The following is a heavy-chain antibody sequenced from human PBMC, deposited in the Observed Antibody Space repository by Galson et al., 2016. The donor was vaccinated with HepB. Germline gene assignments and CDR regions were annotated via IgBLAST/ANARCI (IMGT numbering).Heavy chain of an antibody. CDR2: IKSKTDGGTT. V-gene: IGHV3-15*01. CDR3: ATIMDIGMGHHYYGMDV. Sequence: SLRLSCAASGFTFSIYAMNWVRQAPGKGLEWVGRIKSKTDGGTTDYAAPVKGRFTISRDDSKTTLYLQMNSLKTEDTAVYYCATIMDIGMGHHYYGMDVWGQGTTVTVSS. D-gene: IGHD5-18*01. CDR1: GFTFSIYA. J-gene: IGHJ6*02.